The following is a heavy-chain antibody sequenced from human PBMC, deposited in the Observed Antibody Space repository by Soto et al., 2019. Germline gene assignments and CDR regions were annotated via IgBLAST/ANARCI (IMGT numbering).Heavy chain of an antibody. CDR3: ARGRHYEVQWWDP. V-gene: IGHV1-18*01. J-gene: IGHJ5*02. CDR2: ISPYNGHR. Sequence: QVQLVQSGAEVKWPGASVTVSCKASGYTFRAYGVTWLRQAPGQGLEWMGWISPYNGHRYYAQNFQGRVTMTTDTSTNTADRELRSPKTDATSVYYCARGRHYEVQWWDPLGQGTLVTVSS. CDR1: GYTFRAYG. D-gene: IGHD2-8*01.